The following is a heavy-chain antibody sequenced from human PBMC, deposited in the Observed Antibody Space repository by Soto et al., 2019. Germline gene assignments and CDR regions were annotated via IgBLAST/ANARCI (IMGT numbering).Heavy chain of an antibody. CDR3: ARDQGGYNYNFDY. Sequence: SVKVSCKASGGPFSSYAISWVRQAPGQGLEWMGGIIPIFGTANYAQKFQGRVTITADESTSTAYMELSSLRSEDTAVYYCARDQGGYNYNFDYWGRRTLVTVGS. CDR2: IIPIFGTA. D-gene: IGHD1-1*01. CDR1: GGPFSSYA. V-gene: IGHV1-69*13. J-gene: IGHJ4*02.